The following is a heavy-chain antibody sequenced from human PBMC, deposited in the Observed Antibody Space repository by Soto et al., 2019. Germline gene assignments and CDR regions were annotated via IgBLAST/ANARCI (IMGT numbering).Heavy chain of an antibody. CDR2: SRNKGNSYTT. D-gene: IGHD6-19*01. Sequence: EVQLVESGGGLVQPGGSLRRSCAASGFTLSDDYMYWVRQAPGKGLEWVCRSRNKGNSYTTEYAPSVKGRFTISRDDSKKSLYLEMNSLSTADTAVYYCTRWLSGWGDWGQGTMFTVSS. CDR1: GFTLSDDY. CDR3: TRWLSGWGD. V-gene: IGHV3-72*01. J-gene: IGHJ4*02.